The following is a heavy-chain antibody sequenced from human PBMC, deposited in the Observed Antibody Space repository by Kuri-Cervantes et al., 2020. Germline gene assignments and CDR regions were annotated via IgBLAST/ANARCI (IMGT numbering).Heavy chain of an antibody. CDR1: GGSISSGGYY. CDR3: ARSGRFREVDAFDI. Sequence: SETLSLTCTVSGGSISSGGYYWSWIRQHPGKGLEWIGYIYYSGSTNYNPSLKSRVTISVDKSKNQFSLKLSSVTAADTAVYYCARSGRFREVDAFDIWGQGTMVTVSS. D-gene: IGHD3-10*01. V-gene: IGHV4-31*03. CDR2: IYYSGST. J-gene: IGHJ3*02.